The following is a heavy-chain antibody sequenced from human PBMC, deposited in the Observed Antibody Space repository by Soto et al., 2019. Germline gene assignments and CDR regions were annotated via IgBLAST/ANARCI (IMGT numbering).Heavy chain of an antibody. CDR2: ISAYNGAT. D-gene: IGHD1-26*01. V-gene: IGHV1-18*01. CDR1: GYTFTSSG. Sequence: QVQLVQSGAEVKKPGASVKVSCKASGYTFTSSGFSWVRQAPGQGLEWMAWISAYNGATHYAQKFQGRVTMTTDTSTSTSYMELRSLRSDDTAVYYCARDSGSYMYVSDWGQGTLVTVSS. CDR3: ARDSGSYMYVSD. J-gene: IGHJ4*02.